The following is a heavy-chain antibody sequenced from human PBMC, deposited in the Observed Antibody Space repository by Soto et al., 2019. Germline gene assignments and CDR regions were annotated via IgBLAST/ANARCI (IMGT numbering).Heavy chain of an antibody. V-gene: IGHV1-46*01. D-gene: IGHD6-6*01. CDR2: INPSGGST. J-gene: IGHJ4*02. CDR1: GYTFTSYY. Sequence: ASVKVSCKASGYTFTSYYMHWVRQAPGQGLEWMGIINPSGGSTSYAQKFQGRVTMTRDTSTSTVHMELSSLRSEDTAVYYCARVLFTQYSSSSPFDYWGQGTLVTVSS. CDR3: ARVLFTQYSSSSPFDY.